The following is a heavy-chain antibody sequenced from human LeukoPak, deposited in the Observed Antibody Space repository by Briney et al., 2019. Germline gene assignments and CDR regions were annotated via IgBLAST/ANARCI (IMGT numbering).Heavy chain of an antibody. V-gene: IGHV4-59*01. CDR2: IYYRGST. D-gene: IGHD2-15*01. J-gene: IGHJ4*02. CDR3: ARDRGCSGGSRYYDY. Sequence: SETLSLTCTVSGGSISSYYWSWIRQPPGKGLEWIGYIYYRGSTNYNPSLKSRVTISVDTSKNQFSLRLSSVTAADTAVYYCARDRGCSGGSRYYDYWGQGTLVTVSS. CDR1: GGSISSYY.